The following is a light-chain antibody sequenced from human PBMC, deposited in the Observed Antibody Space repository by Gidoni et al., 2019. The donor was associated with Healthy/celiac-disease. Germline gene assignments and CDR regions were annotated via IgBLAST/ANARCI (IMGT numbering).Light chain of an antibody. CDR2: GAS. CDR1: QSVSSN. CDR3: QQYNNWPRT. Sequence: EIVMTQSPATLSVSQGERATLSCRASQSVSSNLAWYPQKPGQAPRLLIYGASTRATGIPARFSGSRSWTEFTLTISSLQSEDFAVYYCQQYNNWPRTFGQGTKVEIK. V-gene: IGKV3-15*01. J-gene: IGKJ1*01.